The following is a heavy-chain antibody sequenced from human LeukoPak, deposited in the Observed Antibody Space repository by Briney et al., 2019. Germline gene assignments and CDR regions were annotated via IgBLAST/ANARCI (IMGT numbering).Heavy chain of an antibody. V-gene: IGHV4-4*07. CDR1: GGSISSHY. CDR3: ARDNSDYGVLNWFDP. D-gene: IGHD4-17*01. Sequence: PSETLSLTCTVSGGSISSHYWSWIRQPAGKGLEWIGRIYTSGSTNYNPSLKSRVTISVDTSKNQFSLKLSSVTAADTAVYYCARDNSDYGVLNWFDPWGQGTLVTVSS. J-gene: IGHJ5*02. CDR2: IYTSGST.